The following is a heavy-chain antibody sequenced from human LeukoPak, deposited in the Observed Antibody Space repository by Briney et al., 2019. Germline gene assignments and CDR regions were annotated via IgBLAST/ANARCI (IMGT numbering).Heavy chain of an antibody. CDR1: GGSISSYY. V-gene: IGHV4-59*01. D-gene: IGHD4-17*01. CDR3: ARGPLRTTTVTTWVDY. Sequence: SETLSLTCTVSGGSISSYYWSWIRQPPGKGLEWIGNIYYSGSANYNPSLQSRVIISVDTSKNQFSLNLSPVLAADTAVYYCARGPLRTTTVTTWVDYWGQGTLVTVSS. CDR2: IYYSGSA. J-gene: IGHJ4*02.